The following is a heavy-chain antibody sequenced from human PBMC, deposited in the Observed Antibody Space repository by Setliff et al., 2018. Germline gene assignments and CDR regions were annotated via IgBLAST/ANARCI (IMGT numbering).Heavy chain of an antibody. V-gene: IGHV3-7*03. CDR2: IKQDGSDK. CDR1: GFTFSNHW. J-gene: IGHJ4*02. CDR3: VNHNPARRSPAGTALDS. D-gene: IGHD6-19*01. Sequence: GSLRLSCAASGFTFSNHWMTWVRQAPGKGLEWVANIKQDGSDKYYVDSVKGRFTVSRDNAKNSLYLQMSSLRVEDTARYYCVNHNPARRSPAGTALDSWGQGTLVTVSS.